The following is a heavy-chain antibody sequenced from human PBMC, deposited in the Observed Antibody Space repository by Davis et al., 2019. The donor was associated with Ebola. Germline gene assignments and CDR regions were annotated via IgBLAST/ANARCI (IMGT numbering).Heavy chain of an antibody. Sequence: PSETLSLTCTVSGGSISSYYWSWIRQPPGKGLEWFGYIYYSGSTNYNPSLKSRVTISVDTSKNQFSLKLSSVTAADTAVYYCARWGYGSGSTLLYYYYYMDVWGKGTTVTVSS. V-gene: IGHV4-59*12. CDR3: ARWGYGSGSTLLYYYYYMDV. D-gene: IGHD3-10*01. J-gene: IGHJ6*03. CDR2: IYYSGST. CDR1: GGSISSYY.